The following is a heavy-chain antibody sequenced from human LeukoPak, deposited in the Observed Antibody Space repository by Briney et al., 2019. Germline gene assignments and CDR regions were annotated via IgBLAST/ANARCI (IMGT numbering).Heavy chain of an antibody. D-gene: IGHD1-14*01. CDR1: GDTFTGFY. V-gene: IGHV1-2*02. CDR2: IDPYSGGT. J-gene: IGHJ4*02. Sequence: ASVKVSCKAPGDTFTGFYMHWVRQAPGQGLEWMGWIDPYSGGTSYPQKFQGRVSMTRDTSISTVYMELSRLTSADTAAYFCARDSAGHEPPFDSWGQGTLVSVSS. CDR3: ARDSAGHEPPFDS.